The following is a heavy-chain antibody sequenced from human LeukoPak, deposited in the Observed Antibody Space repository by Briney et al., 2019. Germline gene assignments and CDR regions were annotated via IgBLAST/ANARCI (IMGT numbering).Heavy chain of an antibody. CDR3: ARTVDGNEYGY. J-gene: IGHJ4*02. CDR1: GFTFTTHW. D-gene: IGHD4/OR15-4a*01. V-gene: IGHV3-74*01. CDR2: INTDGSST. Sequence: GGSLRLSCGASGFTFTTHWIHWVRQAPGKGLVWVSRINTDGSSTSYADSVKGRFTISRDNAKNTLYLQMNSLRAEDTAVYYCARTVDGNEYGYWGQGTLVTVSS.